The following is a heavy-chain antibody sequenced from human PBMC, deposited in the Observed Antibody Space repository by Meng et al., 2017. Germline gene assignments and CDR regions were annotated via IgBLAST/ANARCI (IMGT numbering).Heavy chain of an antibody. CDR2: IYSGGST. CDR1: GFTVSSNY. D-gene: IGHD2-2*01. CDR3: ARDLCSSTSCYYYYGMDV. V-gene: IGHV3-53*01. J-gene: IGHJ6*02. Sequence: GESLKISCAASGFTVSSNYMSWVRQAPGKGLEWVSVIYSGGSTYYADSVKGRFTISRDNAKNSLYLQMNSLRAEDTAVYYCARDLCSSTSCYYYYGMDVWGQGTTVTVSS.